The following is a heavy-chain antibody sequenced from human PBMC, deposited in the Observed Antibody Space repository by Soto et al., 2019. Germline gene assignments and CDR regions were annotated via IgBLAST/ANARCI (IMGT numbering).Heavy chain of an antibody. CDR2: VSHIGST. V-gene: IGHV4-39*01. Sequence: QLQLQESGPGLVKPSETLSLTCTVSGGSISNSSYLWGWIRQPPGKGLQWIGSVSHIGSTNYNPSLKSRITVSVGTSKTQSSLRLNSVTAADTAVYYCSRIAVSGPLPGFDYWGQGILVTVSS. CDR1: GGSISNSSYL. J-gene: IGHJ4*02. D-gene: IGHD6-19*01. CDR3: SRIAVSGPLPGFDY.